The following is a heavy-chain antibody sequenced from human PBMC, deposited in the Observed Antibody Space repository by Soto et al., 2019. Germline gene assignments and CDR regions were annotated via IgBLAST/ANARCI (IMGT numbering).Heavy chain of an antibody. Sequence: LRLSCAASGFTFSSYVMHWVRQAPGKGLEWVAVIWYDGSNKYYADSVKGRFTISRDNSKNTLYLQMNSLRAEDTAVYYCARGGGDLWFGELDYWGQGTLVTVSS. CDR1: GFTFSSYV. J-gene: IGHJ4*02. CDR3: ARGGGDLWFGELDY. V-gene: IGHV3-33*01. D-gene: IGHD3-10*01. CDR2: IWYDGSNK.